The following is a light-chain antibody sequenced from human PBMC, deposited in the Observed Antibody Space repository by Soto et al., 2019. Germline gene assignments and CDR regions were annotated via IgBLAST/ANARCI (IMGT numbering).Light chain of an antibody. CDR3: CSFADFTYV. CDR1: SSDVGGYNY. CDR2: EVS. V-gene: IGLV2-14*01. Sequence: QSALTQPASVSGSPGQSITISCTGTSSDVGGYNYVSWYQQHPGKAPKLMIYEVSNRPSGVSNRFSGSKSGNTASLTTSGLQAVDEADYYCCSFADFTYVFGTGTKVTVL. J-gene: IGLJ1*01.